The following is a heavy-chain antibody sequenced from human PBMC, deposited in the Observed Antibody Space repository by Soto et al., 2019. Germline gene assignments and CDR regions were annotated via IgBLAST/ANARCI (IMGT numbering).Heavy chain of an antibody. CDR1: GYTFTGYY. CDR3: ARDPRITIFGVVTIYGMDV. J-gene: IGHJ6*02. CDR2: INPNSGGT. Sequence: ASVKVSCKASGYTFTGYYVHWVGQAPGRGREGMGWINPNSGGTNYAQKFQGRVTMTRDTSISTAYMELSRLRSDDTAVYYCARDPRITIFGVVTIYGMDVWGQGTTVTVSS. D-gene: IGHD3-3*01. V-gene: IGHV1-2*02.